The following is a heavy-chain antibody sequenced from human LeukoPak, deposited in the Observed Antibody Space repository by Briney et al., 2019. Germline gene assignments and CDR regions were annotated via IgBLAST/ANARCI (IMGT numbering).Heavy chain of an antibody. J-gene: IGHJ4*02. CDR1: GDSISGYY. Sequence: SETLSLTCTVSGDSISGYYWSWIRQFAGKGPEWIGRINTSGSTNYKPSLKSRVTMSVDTSKNQFSLKLGPVTAADTAVYYCARDRSYGPDHWGQGTLVTVSS. V-gene: IGHV4-4*07. CDR2: INTSGST. CDR3: ARDRSYGPDH. D-gene: IGHD5-18*01.